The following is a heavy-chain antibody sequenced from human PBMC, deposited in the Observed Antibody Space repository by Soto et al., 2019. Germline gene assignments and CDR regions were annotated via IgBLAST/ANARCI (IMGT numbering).Heavy chain of an antibody. J-gene: IGHJ6*02. CDR2: ISSSSSYI. Sequence: EEQLLESGGGLVQPGGSLRLSCAASGFTFSSYAMGWVRQAPGKGLEWVSSISSSSSYIYYADSVKGRFTISRDNAKNSLYLQMNSLRAEDTAVYYCARDHDYSNYYYYYGMDVWGQGTTVTVSS. D-gene: IGHD4-4*01. V-gene: IGHV3-21*01. CDR3: ARDHDYSNYYYYYGMDV. CDR1: GFTFSSYA.